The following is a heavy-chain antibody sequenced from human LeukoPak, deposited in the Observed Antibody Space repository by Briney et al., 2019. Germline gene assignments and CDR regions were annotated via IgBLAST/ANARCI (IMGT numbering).Heavy chain of an antibody. CDR2: MNPNSGNT. J-gene: IGHJ5*02. D-gene: IGHD3-16*02. CDR1: GYTFTSYD. Sequence: ASVKVSCKASGYTFTSYDINWVRQATGQGLEWMGWMNPNSGNTGYAQKFQGRVTMTRNTSISTAYMELSSLRSEDTAVHYCARDIPRNRWFDPWGQGTLVTVSS. CDR3: ARDIPRNRWFDP. V-gene: IGHV1-8*01.